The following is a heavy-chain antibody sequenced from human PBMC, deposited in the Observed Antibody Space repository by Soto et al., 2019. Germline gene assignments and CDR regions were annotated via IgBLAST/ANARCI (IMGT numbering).Heavy chain of an antibody. CDR1: VGSISSSSYY. CDR2: IYYSGST. V-gene: IGHV4-39*01. Sequence: SQTLSLTCTVCVGSISSSSYYWGWIRQPTGKGLEWIGSIYYSGSTYYNPSLKSRVTISVDTSKNQFSLKLSSVTAADTALYYWASGNSSGYFPLDYWRQGTLVTVSS. CDR3: ASGNSSGYFPLDY. J-gene: IGHJ4*02. D-gene: IGHD3-22*01.